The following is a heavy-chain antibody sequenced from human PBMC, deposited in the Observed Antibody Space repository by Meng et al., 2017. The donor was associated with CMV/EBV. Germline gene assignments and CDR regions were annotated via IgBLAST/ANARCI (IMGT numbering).Heavy chain of an antibody. CDR2: INHSGST. V-gene: IGHV4-38-2*01. D-gene: IGHD3-3*01. CDR3: ARGQGDFWSGYSVYYYYGMDV. Sequence: SETLSLTCAVSGYSIRSGYYWGWIRQPPGKGLEWIGEINHSGSTNYNPSLKSRVTISVDTSKNQFSLKLSSVTAADTAVYYCARGQGDFWSGYSVYYYYGMDVWGQGTTVTVSS. J-gene: IGHJ6*02. CDR1: GYSIRSGYY.